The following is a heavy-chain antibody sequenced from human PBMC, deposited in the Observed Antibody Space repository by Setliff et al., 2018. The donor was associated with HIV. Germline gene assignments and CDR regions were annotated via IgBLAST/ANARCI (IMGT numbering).Heavy chain of an antibody. J-gene: IGHJ6*03. V-gene: IGHV4-59*01. D-gene: IGHD3-3*01. CDR3: ARSGYYNFWSGYQRAYYMDV. CDR2: IYYSGST. CDR1: GGSISSYY. Sequence: SETLSLTCTVSGGSISSYYWSWIRQPPGKGLEWIGYIYYSGSTNYNPSLKSRVTISVDTSKNQISLKLSSVTAADTAVYYCARSGYYNFWSGYQRAYYMDVWGKGTTVTVSS.